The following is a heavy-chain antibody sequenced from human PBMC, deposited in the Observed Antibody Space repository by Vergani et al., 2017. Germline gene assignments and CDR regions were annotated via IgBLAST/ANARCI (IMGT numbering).Heavy chain of an antibody. D-gene: IGHD2-21*01. CDR3: TRHVPCGDGACLHFDQ. Sequence: EVMLVQSGAEVKKPGVSLKISCKYSESSFISNEIAWVRQMSGKGLQWMGNINPIDSKIAYSPSFQGQAIMSLDKSITTAYLQWRSLKASDTAIYYCTRHVPCGDGACLHFDQWGQGTQVTVSS. CDR1: ESSFISNE. V-gene: IGHV5-51*01. CDR2: INPIDSKI. J-gene: IGHJ4*02.